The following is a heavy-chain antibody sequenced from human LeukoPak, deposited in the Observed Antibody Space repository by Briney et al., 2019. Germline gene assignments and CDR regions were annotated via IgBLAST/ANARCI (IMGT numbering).Heavy chain of an antibody. CDR1: GGSISSGGYS. Sequence: SETLSLTCAVSGGSISSGGYSWSWIRQPPGKGLEWIGYIYHSGGTYYNPSLKSRVTISVDRSKNQFSLKLSSVTAADTAVYYCARGKMATITDYYYYYYGMGVWGQGTTVTVSS. J-gene: IGHJ6*02. CDR2: IYHSGGT. CDR3: ARGKMATITDYYYYYYGMGV. D-gene: IGHD5-24*01. V-gene: IGHV4-30-2*01.